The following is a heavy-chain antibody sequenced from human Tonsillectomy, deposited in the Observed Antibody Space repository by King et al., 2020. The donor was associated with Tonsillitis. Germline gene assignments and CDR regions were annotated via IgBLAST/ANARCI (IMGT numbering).Heavy chain of an antibody. V-gene: IGHV3-11*05. Sequence: VQLVESGGGLVKPGGSLRLYCAASGFTFSDYYMSLIRQAPGRGLERVSHIGNSGTFTNYEDSVKGRFSNSRDNAKNSVYLQMNSLRAEDTAVYYCARDISNYGFDYWGQGTLVTVSS. CDR1: GFTFSDYY. CDR2: IGNSGTFT. J-gene: IGHJ4*02. D-gene: IGHD4-17*01. CDR3: ARDISNYGFDY.